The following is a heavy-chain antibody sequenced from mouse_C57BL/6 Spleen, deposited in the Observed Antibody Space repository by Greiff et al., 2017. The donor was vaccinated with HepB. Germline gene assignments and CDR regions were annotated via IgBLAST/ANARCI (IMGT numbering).Heavy chain of an antibody. Sequence: VQLKESGPELVKPGASVKISCKASGYTFTDYYMNWVKQSHGKSLEWIGDINPNNGGTSYNQKFKGKATLTVDKSASTAYMALRSLTSEDSAVYYCARSSSGYKDYFDYWGQGTTLTVSS. V-gene: IGHV1-26*01. CDR2: INPNNGGT. D-gene: IGHD3-2*02. CDR3: ARSSSGYKDYFDY. J-gene: IGHJ2*01. CDR1: GYTFTDYY.